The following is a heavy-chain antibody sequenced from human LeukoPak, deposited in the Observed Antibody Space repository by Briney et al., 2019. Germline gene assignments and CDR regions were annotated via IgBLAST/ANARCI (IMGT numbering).Heavy chain of an antibody. D-gene: IGHD1-26*01. CDR2: ISSSSSYI. Sequence: PGGSLRPSCAASGFTFSSYSTNWVPKAPGKGLEWVPSISSSSSYIYYAGAVKGRFTISRDNAKNSLYLQMNSRRAEDTAVYYCARDGSAGELDYWGQGTLVTVSS. J-gene: IGHJ4*02. CDR3: ARDGSAGELDY. V-gene: IGHV3-21*01. CDR1: GFTFSSYS.